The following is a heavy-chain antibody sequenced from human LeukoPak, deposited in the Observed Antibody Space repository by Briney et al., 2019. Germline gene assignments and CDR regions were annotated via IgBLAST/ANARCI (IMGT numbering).Heavy chain of an antibody. V-gene: IGHV4-59*01. CDR3: ARWGEHSALRVHAFDI. CDR2: GHYSGST. CDR1: GDSISSYY. D-gene: IGHD3-10*01. Sequence: SETLSLTCTVSGDSISSYYWNWIRQPPGKGLEWIGYGHYSGSTNYNPSLNSRVTFSVDTSKNQFSLKLSSVTVADTAVYYCARWGEHSALRVHAFDIWGQGTVVTVSS. J-gene: IGHJ3*02.